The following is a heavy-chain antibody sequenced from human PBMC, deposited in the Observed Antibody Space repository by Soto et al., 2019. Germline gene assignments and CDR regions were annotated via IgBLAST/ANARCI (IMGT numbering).Heavy chain of an antibody. CDR2: IHSGGSRI. J-gene: IGHJ6*02. V-gene: IGHV3-48*03. D-gene: IGHD4-17*01. Sequence: EVQLVESGGGLVQPGGSLILSCAASGFTFSTYHMNWVRQAPGKGLEWVSYIHSGGSRIYYADSVKGRFTISRDNAKNSLYLQRNSLRAEDTAVYYCARDGSTVTTNYHYAMDVWGQGTTVTVSS. CDR3: ARDGSTVTTNYHYAMDV. CDR1: GFTFSTYH.